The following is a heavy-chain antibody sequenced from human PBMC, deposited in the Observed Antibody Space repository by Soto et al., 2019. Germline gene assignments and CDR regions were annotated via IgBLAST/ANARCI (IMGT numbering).Heavy chain of an antibody. Sequence: QVQLQESGPGQVKPSQTLSLTCTVSGYSISRGGYYWSWVRQHPGKGLEWIGYIFYTGSTYYNPSLKSRVTISVDTSKNQFSLKLSSVTAADTAVYYCAREEAGSCSSTSCYREGYFDLWGRGTLVTVSS. D-gene: IGHD2-2*02. J-gene: IGHJ2*01. V-gene: IGHV4-31*03. CDR3: AREEAGSCSSTSCYREGYFDL. CDR1: GYSISRGGYY. CDR2: IFYTGST.